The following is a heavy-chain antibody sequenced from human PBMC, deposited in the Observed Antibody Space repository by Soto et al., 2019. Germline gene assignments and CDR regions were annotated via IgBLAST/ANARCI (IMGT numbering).Heavy chain of an antibody. CDR3: ASRIGIAAAKGSAISYYYYGMDV. V-gene: IGHV1-69*12. CDR2: IIPIFGTA. CDR1: GGTFSSYA. D-gene: IGHD6-13*01. J-gene: IGHJ6*02. Sequence: QVQLVQSGAAVKKPGSSVKVSCKASGGTFSSYAISWVRQAPGQGLEWMGGIIPIFGTANYAQKFQGRVTITADESTSTAYMELSSLRSEDTAVYYCASRIGIAAAKGSAISYYYYGMDVWGQGTTVTVSS.